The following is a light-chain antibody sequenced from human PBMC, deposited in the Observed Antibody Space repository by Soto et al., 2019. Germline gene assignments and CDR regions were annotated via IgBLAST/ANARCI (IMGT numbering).Light chain of an antibody. Sequence: QSVLTQSPSASASLGASVKLTCTLSSGYSTYAIVWHQQQSEKGPRFLMKINYDGTHSKGDGFFDRFSGSSSGAERHLTISSLQSEDEADYYCQSLGTGIQVFGGGTKVTVL. CDR3: QSLGTGIQV. J-gene: IGLJ3*02. V-gene: IGLV4-69*01. CDR2: INYDGTH. CDR1: SGYSTYA.